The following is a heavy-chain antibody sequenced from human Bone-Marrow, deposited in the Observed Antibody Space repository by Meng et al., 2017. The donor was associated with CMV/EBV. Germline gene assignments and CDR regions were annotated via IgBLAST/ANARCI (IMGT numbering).Heavy chain of an antibody. Sequence: ASVTVSRKASGYTFTGYYMHLVRQAPGQGLEWMGWINPNSGDTIYAQKFHGRVTMTRDTSIRTSYMELSRLRSDDTAVYYCARGGRVVPAARVIRGYYGMDVWGQGTTVTVSS. CDR3: ARGGRVVPAARVIRGYYGMDV. V-gene: IGHV1-2*02. D-gene: IGHD2-2*01. J-gene: IGHJ6*02. CDR1: GYTFTGYY. CDR2: INPNSGDT.